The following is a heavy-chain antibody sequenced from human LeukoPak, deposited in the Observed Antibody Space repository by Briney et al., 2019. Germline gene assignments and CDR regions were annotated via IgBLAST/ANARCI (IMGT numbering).Heavy chain of an antibody. CDR1: GGSFSGYY. J-gene: IGHJ4*02. Sequence: SETPSLTCAVYGGSFSGYYWSWIRQPPGKGLEWIGEINHSGSTNYNPSLKSRVTISVDTSKNQFSLKLSSVTAADTAMYYCARGRGYNSFDYWGQGTLVTVSS. CDR2: INHSGST. CDR3: ARGRGYNSFDY. V-gene: IGHV4-34*01. D-gene: IGHD5-24*01.